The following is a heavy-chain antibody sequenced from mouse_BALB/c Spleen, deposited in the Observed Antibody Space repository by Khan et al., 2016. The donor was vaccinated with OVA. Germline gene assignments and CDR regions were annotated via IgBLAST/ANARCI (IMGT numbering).Heavy chain of an antibody. J-gene: IGHJ4*01. D-gene: IGHD2-10*01. CDR2: IWSDGST. V-gene: IGHV2-6-1*01. Sequence: QVQLKQSGPGLVAPSQSLSITCTISGFSLTNYGVHWVRQPPGKGLEWLVVIWSDGSTTYNSALQSRLTISKDNSKSQVFLKVNSLQTDDTAVYFCARQPYYHENIMDYWGQGTSVTVSS. CDR3: ARQPYYHENIMDY. CDR1: GFSLTNYG.